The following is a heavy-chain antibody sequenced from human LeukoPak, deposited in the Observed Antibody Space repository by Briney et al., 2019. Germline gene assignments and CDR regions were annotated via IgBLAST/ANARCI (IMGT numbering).Heavy chain of an antibody. Sequence: PGGSLRLSCAASGFTFSSYSMNWVRQAPGKGLEWVSSISSSSSYIYYADSVKGRFTISRDNAKNSLYLQMNSLRAEDTAVYYCARVAPPRYYDSSGYSYFDFDYWGQGTLVTASS. CDR2: ISSSSSYI. D-gene: IGHD3-22*01. CDR1: GFTFSSYS. V-gene: IGHV3-21*01. J-gene: IGHJ4*02. CDR3: ARVAPPRYYDSSGYSYFDFDY.